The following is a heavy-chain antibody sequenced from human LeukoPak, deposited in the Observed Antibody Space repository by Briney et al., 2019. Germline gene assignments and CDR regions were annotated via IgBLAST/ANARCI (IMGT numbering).Heavy chain of an antibody. CDR2: ITSSSAYI. J-gene: IGHJ4*02. Sequence: GGSLRLSCVASGFTFRTYSMNWVRQAPGKGLEWVSSITSSSAYIYYADSVKGRFTISRDNAKNSLYLQMNSLSVEDTAVYYCARDYGGNSDYWGQGTLVTVS. CDR3: ARDYGGNSDY. CDR1: GFTFRTYS. V-gene: IGHV3-21*01. D-gene: IGHD4-23*01.